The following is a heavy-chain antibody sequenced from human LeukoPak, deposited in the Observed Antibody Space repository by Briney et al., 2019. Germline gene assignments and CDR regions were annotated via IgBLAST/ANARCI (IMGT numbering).Heavy chain of an antibody. Sequence: ASVKVSCKASGYTFTGYYMHWVRQAPGQGLEWMGWINPNSGGTNYAQKFQGRATMTRDTSISTAYMELSRLRSDDTAVYYCARDLVRYYYYGMDVWGQGTTVTVSS. CDR2: INPNSGGT. CDR3: ARDLVRYYYYGMDV. V-gene: IGHV1-2*02. J-gene: IGHJ6*02. D-gene: IGHD4/OR15-4a*01. CDR1: GYTFTGYY.